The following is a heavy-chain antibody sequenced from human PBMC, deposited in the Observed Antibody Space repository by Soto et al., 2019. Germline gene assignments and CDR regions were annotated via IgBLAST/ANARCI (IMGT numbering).Heavy chain of an antibody. D-gene: IGHD3-3*01. CDR1: GFTFSSYA. Sequence: EVQLLESGGGLVQPGGSLRLSCAASGFTFSSYAMSWVRQAPGKGLEWVSAISGSGGSTYYADSVKGRFTISRDNSKNTLYLQMNSLRAEDTAVYYCAKDFPGTGITIFGVGLFDPWGQGTLVTVSS. CDR3: AKDFPGTGITIFGVGLFDP. V-gene: IGHV3-23*01. CDR2: ISGSGGST. J-gene: IGHJ5*02.